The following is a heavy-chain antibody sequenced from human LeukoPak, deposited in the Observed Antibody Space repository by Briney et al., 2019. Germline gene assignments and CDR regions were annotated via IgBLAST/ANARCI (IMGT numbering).Heavy chain of an antibody. D-gene: IGHD2-2*01. Sequence: GGSLRLSCAASGFTFSSYSMNWVRQAPGKGLEWVSSISSSSSYIYYADSVKGRFTISRDNAKNSLYLQMNSLRAEDTAVYYCARDQRGYCSSTSCYVFDPWGQGTLVTVSS. CDR1: GFTFSSYS. V-gene: IGHV3-21*01. CDR3: ARDQRGYCSSTSCYVFDP. J-gene: IGHJ5*02. CDR2: ISSSSSYI.